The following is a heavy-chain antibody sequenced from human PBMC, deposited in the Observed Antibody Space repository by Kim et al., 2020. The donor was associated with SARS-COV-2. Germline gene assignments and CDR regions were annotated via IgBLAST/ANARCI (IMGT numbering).Heavy chain of an antibody. V-gene: IGHV3-23*01. CDR3: ARRASGWGFFDY. CDR1: GFTFSSYV. J-gene: IGHJ4*02. Sequence: GGYLRLSCAASGFTFSSYVMCWVRHAPGKGLEWVSAISESDGRTFYADSVKGRFSISRDNAKNTLYLQMNSLRAEDTAVYYCARRASGWGFFDYWGQGTL. CDR2: ISESDGRT. D-gene: IGHD6-19*01.